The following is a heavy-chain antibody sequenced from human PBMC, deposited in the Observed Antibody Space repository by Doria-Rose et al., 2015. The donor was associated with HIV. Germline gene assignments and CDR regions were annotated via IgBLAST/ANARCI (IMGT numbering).Heavy chain of an antibody. CDR1: GFTFDDYA. CDR2: IRWDGAIT. J-gene: IGHJ3*02. D-gene: IGHD3-10*01. V-gene: IGHV3-43D*03. CDR3: ARAEIYEGRVGDFAFDI. Sequence: SLRLSCAASGFTFDDYAMHWVRQAPGNGLEWVSLIRWDGAITHYVDSVKGRFTISRDNSRNSLYLQMKSLRTEDTALYYCARAEIYEGRVGDFAFDIWGRGTMVTVSS.